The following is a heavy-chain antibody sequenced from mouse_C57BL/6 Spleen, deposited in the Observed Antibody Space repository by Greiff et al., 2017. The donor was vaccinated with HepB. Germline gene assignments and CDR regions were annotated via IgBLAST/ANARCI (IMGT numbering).Heavy chain of an antibody. J-gene: IGHJ1*03. V-gene: IGHV5-4*01. CDR2: ISDGGSYT. CDR1: GFTFSSYA. CDR3: ARDGDGYYEYFDV. Sequence: EVQRVESGGGLVKPGGSLKLSCAASGFTFSSYAMSWVRQTPEKRLEWVATISDGGSYTYYPDNVKGRFTISRDNAKNNLYLQMSHLKSEDTSMYYCARDGDGYYEYFDVWGTGTTVTVSS. D-gene: IGHD2-3*01.